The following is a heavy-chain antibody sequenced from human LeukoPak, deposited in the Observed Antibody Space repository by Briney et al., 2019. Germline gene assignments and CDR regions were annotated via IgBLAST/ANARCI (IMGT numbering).Heavy chain of an antibody. Sequence: ASVKVSCKASGYTFTGYYMHWVRQAPGQGLEWMGWINPNTGVTNYAQKFQGRVTLTRDTSIITAYMELTRLRSDDTAVYYCAIFSDYYDSSGYYIPFDYWGQGTLVTVSS. D-gene: IGHD3-22*01. CDR2: INPNTGVT. CDR1: GYTFTGYY. V-gene: IGHV1-2*02. CDR3: AIFSDYYDSSGYYIPFDY. J-gene: IGHJ4*02.